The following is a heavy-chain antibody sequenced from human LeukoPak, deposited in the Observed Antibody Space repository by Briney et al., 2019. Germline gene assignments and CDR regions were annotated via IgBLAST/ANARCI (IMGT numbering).Heavy chain of an antibody. V-gene: IGHV4-59*12. Sequence: SETLSLTCTVSGGSISSYYWSWIRQPPGKGLEWIGYIYYSGSTNYNPSLKSRVTISVDTSKNQFSLNLRSVTAADTAFYYCARDEDGSGTFKYWGQGTLVTVSS. CDR2: IYYSGST. J-gene: IGHJ4*02. CDR1: GGSISSYY. CDR3: ARDEDGSGTFKY. D-gene: IGHD3-10*01.